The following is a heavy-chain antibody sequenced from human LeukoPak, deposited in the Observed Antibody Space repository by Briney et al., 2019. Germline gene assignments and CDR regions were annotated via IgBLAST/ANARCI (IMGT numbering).Heavy chain of an antibody. CDR1: GFTFSSYA. V-gene: IGHV3-23*01. CDR2: ISGSGGST. CDR3: AKGTGIVGATSDAFDI. D-gene: IGHD1-26*01. Sequence: GGSLRLSCAASGFTFSSYAMSWVRQAPGKGLEWVSAISGSGGSTYYADSVKGRFTISRDNSKNTLYLQMNSLRAEDTAVCYCAKGTGIVGATSDAFDIWGQGTMVTVSS. J-gene: IGHJ3*02.